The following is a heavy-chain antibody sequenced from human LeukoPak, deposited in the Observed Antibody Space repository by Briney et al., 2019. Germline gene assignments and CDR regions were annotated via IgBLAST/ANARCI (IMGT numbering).Heavy chain of an antibody. CDR2: INPNSGGT. CDR1: GYTFTGYY. J-gene: IGHJ4*02. Sequence: ASVKVSCKASGYTFTGYYMHWVRQAPGQGLEWMGWINPNSGGTNYAQKFQGRVTMTRDTSISTAYMELRSLRSDDTAVYYCARGNPPAGGGWYYFDYWAQGTLVTVSS. V-gene: IGHV1-2*02. CDR3: ARGNPPAGGGWYYFDY. D-gene: IGHD2-15*01.